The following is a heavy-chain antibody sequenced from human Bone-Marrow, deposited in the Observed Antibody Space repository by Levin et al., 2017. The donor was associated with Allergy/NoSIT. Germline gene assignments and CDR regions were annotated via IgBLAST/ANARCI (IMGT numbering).Heavy chain of an antibody. CDR3: AKEVEALKPRYYAMDV. J-gene: IGHJ6*02. CDR1: GFTFNNFG. V-gene: IGHV3-30*18. D-gene: IGHD2-15*01. Sequence: GESLKISCAASGFTFNNFGMHWVRQAPGKGLEWVAVISYDGSKTYYADSVKGRFTISRDNSKNTLYLQMNSLRTEDTAVYHCAKEVEALKPRYYAMDVWGQGTTVTVSS. CDR2: ISYDGSKT.